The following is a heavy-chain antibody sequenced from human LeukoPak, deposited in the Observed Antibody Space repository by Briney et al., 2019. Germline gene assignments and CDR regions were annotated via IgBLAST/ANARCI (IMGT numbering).Heavy chain of an antibody. CDR3: ARDEAVAGTGAFDI. D-gene: IGHD6-19*01. J-gene: IGHJ3*02. CDR2: IIPIFGTA. Sequence: ASVKVSCKASGGTFSSYAISWVRQAPGQGLEWMGGIIPIFGTANYAQKFQGRVTITADESTGTAYMELSSLRSEDTAVYYCARDEAVAGTGAFDIWGQGTMVTVSS. V-gene: IGHV1-69*13. CDR1: GGTFSSYA.